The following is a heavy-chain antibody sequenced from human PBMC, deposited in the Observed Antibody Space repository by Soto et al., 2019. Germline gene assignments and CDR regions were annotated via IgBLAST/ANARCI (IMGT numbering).Heavy chain of an antibody. Sequence: AASVKVSCKASGGTFSSYAISWVRQAPGQGLEWMGGIIPIFGTANYAQKFQGRVTITADESTSTAYMELSSLRSEDTAVYYCARPNVVPAAIGDFSGRHYYYGMDVWGQGTTVTVSS. V-gene: IGHV1-69*13. J-gene: IGHJ6*02. CDR2: IIPIFGTA. CDR1: GGTFSSYA. CDR3: ARPNVVPAAIGDFSGRHYYYGMDV. D-gene: IGHD2-2*01.